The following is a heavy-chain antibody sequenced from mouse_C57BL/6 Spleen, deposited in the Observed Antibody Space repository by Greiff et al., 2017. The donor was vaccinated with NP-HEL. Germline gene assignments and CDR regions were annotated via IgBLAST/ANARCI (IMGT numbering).Heavy chain of an antibody. V-gene: IGHV2-6-1*01. CDR1: GFSLTSYG. D-gene: IGHD1-1*01. CDR2: IWSDGST. J-gene: IGHJ4*01. Sequence: QVQLKESGPGLVAPSQSLSITCTVSGFSLTSYGVHWVRQPPGKGLEWLVVIWSDGSTTYNSALKSRLSISKDNSKSQVFLKMNSLQTDDTAMYYCARHEDYSYYYAMDYWGQGTSVTVSS. CDR3: ARHEDYSYYYAMDY.